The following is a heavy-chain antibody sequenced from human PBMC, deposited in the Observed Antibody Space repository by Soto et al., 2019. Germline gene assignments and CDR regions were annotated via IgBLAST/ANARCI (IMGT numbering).Heavy chain of an antibody. CDR1: GDSVSSNSAV. CDR3: VRARHLVSGTLGFFEY. J-gene: IGHJ4*02. CDR2: AYYRSKWYI. D-gene: IGHD3-3*01. V-gene: IGHV6-1*01. Sequence: PSQTLSLTCAISGDSVSSNSAVWNWIRQSPSRGLEWLGRAYYRSKWYIDYAESVRSRITINPDTSKNQLSLELNSVTPEDTAVYYCVRARHLVSGTLGFFEYWAQGTLVTVSS.